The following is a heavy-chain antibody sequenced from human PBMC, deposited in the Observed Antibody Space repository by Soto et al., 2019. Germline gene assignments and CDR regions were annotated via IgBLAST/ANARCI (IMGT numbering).Heavy chain of an antibody. CDR2: IHHSGIT. CDR3: ARGPPFDF. CDR1: GDSISSYX. V-gene: IGHV4-59*01. J-gene: IGHJ4*02. Sequence: PSETLSLTCTVSGDSISSYXXSWIRRPPGKGLEWIASIHHSGITNYIHALKSRVTISVDTSTNQFSLRLRSVTAADTAAYXCARGPPFDFWGQGTPVTVSS.